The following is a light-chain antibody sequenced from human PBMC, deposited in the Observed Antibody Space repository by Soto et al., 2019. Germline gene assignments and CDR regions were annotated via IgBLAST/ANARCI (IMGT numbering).Light chain of an antibody. CDR3: FSFTTDWTHV. CDR1: RRDIGAYNY. CDR2: EVS. V-gene: IGLV2-14*01. J-gene: IGLJ1*01. Sequence: QSVLTQPAPVFGVPGQSITLSCTRRRRDIGAYNYVSWFQQYPGKAPKLIISEVSNRPSGVSNRFSGSKSGTAASLTISGLQTEDEADYFCFSFTTDWTHVFGTGTKVTVL.